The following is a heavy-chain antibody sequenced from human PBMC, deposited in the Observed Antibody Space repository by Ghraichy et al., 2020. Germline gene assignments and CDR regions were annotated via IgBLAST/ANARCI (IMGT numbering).Heavy chain of an antibody. Sequence: SQTLSLTCTVSGGSISSSSYYWGWIRQPPGKGLEWIGSIYYSGSTYYNPSLKSRVTISVDTSKNQFSLKLSSVTAADTAVYYCARRSMVQVHYGDRNWAFDIWGQGTMVTVSS. J-gene: IGHJ3*02. D-gene: IGHD4-17*01. CDR1: GGSISSSSYY. V-gene: IGHV4-39*01. CDR2: IYYSGST. CDR3: ARRSMVQVHYGDRNWAFDI.